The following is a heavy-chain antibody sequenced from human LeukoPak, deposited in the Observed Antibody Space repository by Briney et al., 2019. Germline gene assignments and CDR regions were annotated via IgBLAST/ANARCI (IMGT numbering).Heavy chain of an antibody. J-gene: IGHJ4*02. CDR2: ISFDGGNK. V-gene: IGHV3-30*07. Sequence: GGSLRLSCAASGFSFSTYAMHWVRQAPGKGLEWVALISFDGGNKYYADSVKGRFTISRDNAKNTLYLQMNSLRAEDTAVYRCARDVRGPHDFWGQGTLVTVSS. D-gene: IGHD2/OR15-2a*01. CDR3: ARDVRGPHDF. CDR1: GFSFSTYA.